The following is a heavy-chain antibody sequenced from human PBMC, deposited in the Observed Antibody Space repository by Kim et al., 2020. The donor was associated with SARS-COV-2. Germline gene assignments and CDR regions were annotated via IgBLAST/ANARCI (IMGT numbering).Heavy chain of an antibody. CDR1: GYSLTTYS. CDR2: ITEYKGDT. Sequence: ASVKVSCKASGYSLTTYSITWVRQAPGQGLEWMGWITEYKGDTDYAQKFQGRVTMTTDSSTSTAYLELKSLTSDDTAIYYCARAKSLWFGEDFCGQGTLV. V-gene: IGHV1-18*01. D-gene: IGHD3-10*01. CDR3: ARAKSLWFGEDF. J-gene: IGHJ4*02.